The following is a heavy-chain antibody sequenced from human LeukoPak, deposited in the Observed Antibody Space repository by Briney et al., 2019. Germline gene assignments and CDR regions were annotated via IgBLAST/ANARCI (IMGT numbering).Heavy chain of an antibody. Sequence: ASVKVSCKASGGTFSSYAISWVRQAPGQGLEWMGRIIPILGIANYAQKFQGRVTITADKSTSTAYMELSSLRSEDTAVYYCASSLDHDSSGYVLVYWGQGTLVTVSS. J-gene: IGHJ4*02. V-gene: IGHV1-69*04. CDR3: ASSLDHDSSGYVLVY. D-gene: IGHD3-22*01. CDR1: GGTFSSYA. CDR2: IIPILGIA.